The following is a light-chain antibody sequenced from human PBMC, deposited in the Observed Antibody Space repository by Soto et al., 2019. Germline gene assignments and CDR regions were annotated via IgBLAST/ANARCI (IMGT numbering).Light chain of an antibody. CDR1: SRDVGAYNS. J-gene: IGLJ1*01. CDR3: SSYAGSNTIYV. V-gene: IGLV2-8*01. CDR2: QVN. Sequence: QSVLTQPPSASGSPGQSVAISCAGTSRDVGAYNSVSWYQQHPGKVPKLIMYQVNKRPSGVPDRFSGSKSGNTASLTLSGLQAEDEAEYYCSSYAGSNTIYVFGTGTKVPVL.